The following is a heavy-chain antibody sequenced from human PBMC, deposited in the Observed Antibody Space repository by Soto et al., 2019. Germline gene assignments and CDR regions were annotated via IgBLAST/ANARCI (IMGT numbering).Heavy chain of an antibody. J-gene: IGHJ3*02. CDR3: AKGRVATDSWDAFDI. CDR1: GFTFSSYG. D-gene: IGHD5-12*01. Sequence: GGSLRLSCAASGFTFSSYGMHWVRQAPGKGLEWVAVISYDGSNKYYADSVKGRFTISRDNSKNTLYLQMNSLRAEDTAVYYCAKGRVATDSWDAFDIWGQGTMVTVSS. V-gene: IGHV3-30*18. CDR2: ISYDGSNK.